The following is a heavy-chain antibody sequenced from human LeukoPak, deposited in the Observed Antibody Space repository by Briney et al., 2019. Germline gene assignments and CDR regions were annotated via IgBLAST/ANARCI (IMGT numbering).Heavy chain of an antibody. CDR2: IYYSGST. Sequence: SETLSLTCAVYGGSFSGYYWSWIRQPPGKGLEWIGSIYYSGSTYYNPSLKSRVTISVDTSKNQFSLKLSSVTAADTAVYYCARVVSPKYSSYYMDVWGKGTTVTVSS. J-gene: IGHJ6*03. CDR1: GGSFSGYY. V-gene: IGHV4-34*01. D-gene: IGHD4-11*01. CDR3: ARVVSPKYSSYYMDV.